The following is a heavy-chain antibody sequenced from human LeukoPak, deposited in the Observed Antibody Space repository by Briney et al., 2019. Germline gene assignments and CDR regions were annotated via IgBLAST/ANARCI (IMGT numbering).Heavy chain of an antibody. CDR1: GYTFTGYY. V-gene: IGHV1-2*06. CDR2: INPKSGVT. Sequence: ASVKVSCKASGYTFTGYYMHWVRQAPGQGPEWMGRINPKSGVTNYAQKFQGRVTMTRDTSISTAYMELSRLRSDDTAVYYCARYGRDGYNWVDYWGQGTLVTVSS. J-gene: IGHJ4*02. D-gene: IGHD5-24*01. CDR3: ARYGRDGYNWVDY.